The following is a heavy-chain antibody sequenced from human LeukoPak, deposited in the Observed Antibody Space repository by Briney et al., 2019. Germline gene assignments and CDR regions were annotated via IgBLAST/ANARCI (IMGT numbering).Heavy chain of an antibody. CDR1: GFTFNTYA. CDR2: MCGSGSST. J-gene: IGHJ4*02. CDR3: AKGVGATTVFDY. Sequence: GGSLRLSCAASGFTFNTYAMSWVRQAPGKGLEWVSSMCGSGSSTYYADSVKGRFTISRDNSKNTLYLQMNSLRAEDTAVYYCAKGVGATTVFDYWGQGTLVTVSS. V-gene: IGHV3-23*01. D-gene: IGHD1-26*01.